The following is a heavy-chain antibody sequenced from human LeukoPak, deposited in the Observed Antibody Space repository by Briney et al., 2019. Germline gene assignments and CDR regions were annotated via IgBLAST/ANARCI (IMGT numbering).Heavy chain of an antibody. CDR2: IHYSGST. CDR3: ARLSYYFDSTGYYSARGDYLDN. CDR1: GGSISNSRYY. J-gene: IGHJ4*02. Sequence: SETLSLTCTVSGGSISNSRYYWGWIRQSPGKGLEWTGSIHYSGSTNYNPSLQSRVTISVDTSKNQFSLKLSSVTAADTAIYYCARLSYYFDSTGYYSARGDYLDNWGQGILVTVSS. V-gene: IGHV4-39*01. D-gene: IGHD3-22*01.